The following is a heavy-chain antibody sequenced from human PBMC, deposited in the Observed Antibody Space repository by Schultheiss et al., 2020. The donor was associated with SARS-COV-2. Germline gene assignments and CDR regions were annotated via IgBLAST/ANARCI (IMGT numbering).Heavy chain of an antibody. V-gene: IGHV3-30*15. J-gene: IGHJ4*02. CDR3: VKDQSITIFGVVIFDY. CDR1: GFTFNIHA. D-gene: IGHD3-3*01. Sequence: GGSLRLSCAASGFTFNIHAMHWVRQAPGKGLEWVADISYDGSDEFYADSVKGRFTISRDNSKNTLYLQMSSLRAEDTAVYYCVKDQSITIFGVVIFDYWGQGTLVTVSS. CDR2: ISYDGSDE.